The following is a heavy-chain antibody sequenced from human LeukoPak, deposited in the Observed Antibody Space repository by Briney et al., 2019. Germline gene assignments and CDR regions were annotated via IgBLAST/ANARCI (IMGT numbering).Heavy chain of an antibody. D-gene: IGHD3-3*01. J-gene: IGHJ4*02. Sequence: SETPSLTCAVYGGSFSGYYWSWIRQPPGKGLEWIGEINHSGSTNYNPSLKSRVTISVDTSKNQFSLKLSSVTAADTAVYYCARANNRFTDYWGQGTLVTVSS. V-gene: IGHV4-34*01. CDR2: INHSGST. CDR3: ARANNRFTDY. CDR1: GGSFSGYY.